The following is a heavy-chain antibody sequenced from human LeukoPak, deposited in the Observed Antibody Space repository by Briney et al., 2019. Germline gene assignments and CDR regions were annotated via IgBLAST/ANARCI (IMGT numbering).Heavy chain of an antibody. D-gene: IGHD3-22*01. V-gene: IGHV5-51*01. CDR2: IYPGDSDT. CDR1: GYSFTSYW. J-gene: IGHJ4*02. Sequence: GESLKISCKGSGYSFTSYWIGWVRQMPGKGLEWMGIIYPGDSDTRYSPSFQGQVTISADKSISTAYLQWSSLKASDTAMYYCARGYYYDSSGYYEVPFDYWGQGTLVTVSS. CDR3: ARGYYYDSSGYYEVPFDY.